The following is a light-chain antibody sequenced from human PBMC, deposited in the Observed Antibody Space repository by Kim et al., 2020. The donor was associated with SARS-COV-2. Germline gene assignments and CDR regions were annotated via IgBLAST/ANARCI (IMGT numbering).Light chain of an antibody. CDR2: GTS. Sequence: ETVLTQFPGTLSLSPGETATLSCRASQSVSVSYLAWYQKKTGQPPRFLIYGTSSRAAGIPDRFRGSGFGTDFTLTISGLEPEDFAVYFYQQYETLPLTFGGGTKLEI. CDR1: QSVSVSY. J-gene: IGKJ4*01. V-gene: IGKV3-20*01. CDR3: QQYETLPLT.